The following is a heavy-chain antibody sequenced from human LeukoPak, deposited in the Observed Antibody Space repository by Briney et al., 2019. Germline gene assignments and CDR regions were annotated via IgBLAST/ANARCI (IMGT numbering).Heavy chain of an antibody. D-gene: IGHD5-18*01. CDR3: ARDPGYSYGVGY. Sequence: GGSLRLSCAASGFTVSSNYMSWVRQAPGKGLEWVSVIYSGGSTYYADSVKGRFTISRDNSKNTLYLQMNSLRAEDTAVYYCARDPGYSYGVGYWGQGTLVTVSS. CDR1: GFTVSSNY. J-gene: IGHJ4*02. V-gene: IGHV3-53*01. CDR2: IYSGGST.